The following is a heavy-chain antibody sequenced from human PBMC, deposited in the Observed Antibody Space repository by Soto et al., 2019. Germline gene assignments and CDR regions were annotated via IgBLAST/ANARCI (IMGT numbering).Heavy chain of an antibody. CDR2: VSSSGNT. CDR1: GYSLGNYY. Sequence: SEALSLSCPVSGYSLGNYYWFWIRQPVGKGLEWIGRVSSSGNTNANPTLNSRATMSIDTSKNQFSLRLRSVTAADTAVYYCARADYEILTGSYAMDVWGQGTTVTVSS. V-gene: IGHV4-4*07. D-gene: IGHD3-9*01. J-gene: IGHJ6*02. CDR3: ARADYEILTGSYAMDV.